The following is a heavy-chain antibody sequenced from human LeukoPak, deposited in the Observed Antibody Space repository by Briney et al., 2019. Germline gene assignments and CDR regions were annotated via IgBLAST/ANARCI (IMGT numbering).Heavy chain of an antibody. D-gene: IGHD2-15*01. J-gene: IGHJ4*02. V-gene: IGHV3-21*01. CDR3: ARDQYCSGGSCYDY. Sequence: GGSLRLSCAASGFTFSSYSMNWVRQAPGKGLEWVSSIGSSSSYIYYADSVKGRFTISRDNAKNSLYLQMNSLRAEDTAVYYCARDQYCSGGSCYDYWGQGTLVTVSS. CDR2: IGSSSSYI. CDR1: GFTFSSYS.